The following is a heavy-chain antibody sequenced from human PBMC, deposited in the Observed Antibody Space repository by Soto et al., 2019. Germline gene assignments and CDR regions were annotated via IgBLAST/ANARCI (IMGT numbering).Heavy chain of an antibody. D-gene: IGHD3-3*01. CDR1: GFTFSSYA. J-gene: IGHJ6*02. Sequence: GGSLRLSCAASGFTFSSYAMSWVRQAPGKGLEWVSAISGSGGSTYYADSVKGRFTISRDNSKNTLYLQMNSLRAEDTAVYYYAKDHEIMIFGVVTAYYYYYGMDVWGQGTTVTVSS. CDR2: ISGSGGST. V-gene: IGHV3-23*01. CDR3: AKDHEIMIFGVVTAYYYYYGMDV.